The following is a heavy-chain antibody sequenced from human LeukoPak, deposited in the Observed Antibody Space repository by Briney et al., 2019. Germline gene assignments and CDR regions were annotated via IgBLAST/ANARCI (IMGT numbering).Heavy chain of an antibody. Sequence: GGSLRLSCAASGFTFTSFAMTWVRRAPGKGLEWVSTISGGGGSTYYADSVKGWFTISRDNSKNTLYLQMNSLRAEDTAVYYCARVVVSYGQAFDIWGQGTMVTVSS. CDR2: ISGGGGST. V-gene: IGHV3-23*01. J-gene: IGHJ3*02. D-gene: IGHD5-18*01. CDR1: GFTFTSFA. CDR3: ARVVVSYGQAFDI.